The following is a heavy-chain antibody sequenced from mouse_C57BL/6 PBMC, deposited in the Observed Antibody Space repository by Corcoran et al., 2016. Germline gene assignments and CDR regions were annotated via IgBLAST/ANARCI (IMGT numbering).Heavy chain of an antibody. D-gene: IGHD2-5*01. V-gene: IGHV9-3*01. Sequence: QIQLVQSGPELKKPGETVKISCKASGYTFTTYGMSWVKQAPGKGLKWMGWINTYSGVPTYADDFKGRFAFSLETSASTAYLQINNLKNEDTATYFCARYYSNYWGQGTVVTVSA. J-gene: IGHJ3*01. CDR3: ARYYSNY. CDR2: INTYSGVP. CDR1: GYTFTTYG.